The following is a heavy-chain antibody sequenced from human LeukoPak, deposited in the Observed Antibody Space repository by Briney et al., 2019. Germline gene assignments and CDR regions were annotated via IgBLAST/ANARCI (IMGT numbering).Heavy chain of an antibody. Sequence: QAGGSLRLSCAASGFTFSSYAMSWVRQAPGKGLEWVSAISGSGGSTYYADSVKGRFTISRDNSKNTLYLQMNSLRAEDTAVYYCAKDRMITFGGVIVADFDYWGQGTLVTVSS. CDR3: AKDRMITFGGVIVADFDY. V-gene: IGHV3-23*01. D-gene: IGHD3-16*02. CDR2: ISGSGGST. CDR1: GFTFSSYA. J-gene: IGHJ4*02.